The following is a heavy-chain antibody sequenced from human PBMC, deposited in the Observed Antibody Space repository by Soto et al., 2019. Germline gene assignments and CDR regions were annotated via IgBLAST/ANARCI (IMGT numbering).Heavy chain of an antibody. Sequence: SETLSLTCTVSGGSISSSSHYWGWIRQPPGKGLEWIGSMYYSGSTYYNPSLKSRVTISVDTSKNQFSLKLSSVTAADTAVYYCARRREGYCSSSSCHRWFDPWGQGTLVTVSS. CDR2: MYYSGST. J-gene: IGHJ5*02. V-gene: IGHV4-39*01. CDR1: GGSISSSSHY. D-gene: IGHD2-2*01. CDR3: ARRREGYCSSSSCHRWFDP.